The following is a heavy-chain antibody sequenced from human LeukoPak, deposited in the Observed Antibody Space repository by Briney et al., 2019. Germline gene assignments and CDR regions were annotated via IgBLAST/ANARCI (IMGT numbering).Heavy chain of an antibody. CDR3: ARASEWIQLWSYFDY. V-gene: IGHV4-61*02. CDR2: IYTSGST. Sequence: PSETLSLTCTVSGGSLSSGSYYWSWIRQPAGKGLEWIGRIYTSGSTNYNPSLKSRVTISVDTSKNQFSLKLSSVTAADTAVYYCARASEWIQLWSYFDYWGQGTLVTVSS. J-gene: IGHJ4*02. CDR1: GGSLSSGSYY. D-gene: IGHD5-18*01.